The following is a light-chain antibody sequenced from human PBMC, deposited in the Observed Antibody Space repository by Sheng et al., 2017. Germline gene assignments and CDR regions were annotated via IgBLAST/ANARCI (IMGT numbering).Light chain of an antibody. CDR2: DVS. CDR1: QSVSSSY. J-gene: IGKJ1*01. V-gene: IGKV3-20*01. Sequence: EIVLTQSPGTLSLSPGERATLSCRASQSVSSSYLAWYQQKPGQTPRLLIYDVSTRATGIPARFIGSGSGTDFTLTISSLQSDDFAVYYCQQYNSWTFGQGTKVEIK. CDR3: QQYNSWT.